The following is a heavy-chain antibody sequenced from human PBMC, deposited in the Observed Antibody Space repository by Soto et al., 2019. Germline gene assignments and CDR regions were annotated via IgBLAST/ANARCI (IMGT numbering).Heavy chain of an antibody. Sequence: QVQLVQSGAEVKKPGASVKVSCKASGYTFTSYGISWVRQAPGQGLEWMGWISAYNGNTNYAQKLQGRVTMTTDTSPSTAYMELRSLISDDTAVYYCARTLGYCSGGSCYSFYYFDYWGQGTLVTVSS. CDR2: ISAYNGNT. CDR1: GYTFTSYG. J-gene: IGHJ4*02. D-gene: IGHD2-15*01. CDR3: ARTLGYCSGGSCYSFYYFDY. V-gene: IGHV1-18*01.